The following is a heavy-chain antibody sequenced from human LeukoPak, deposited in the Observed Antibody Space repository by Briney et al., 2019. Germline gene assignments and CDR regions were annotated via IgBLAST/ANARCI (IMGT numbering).Heavy chain of an antibody. J-gene: IGHJ4*02. D-gene: IGHD1-26*01. CDR1: GFTFSSYA. V-gene: IGHV3-23*01. CDR2: ISGSGGTT. CDR3: AKGGKWDVTPFDY. Sequence: GGSLRLSCAASGFTFSSYAMTWVRRAPGKGLEWVSAISGSGGTTYYADSVKGRFTISRDNSKNTLSLQMNSLRAEDTAVYYCAKGGKWDVTPFDYWGQGTLVTVSS.